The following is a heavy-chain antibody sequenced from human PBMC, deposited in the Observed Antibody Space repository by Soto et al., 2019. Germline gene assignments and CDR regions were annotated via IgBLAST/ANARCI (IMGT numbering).Heavy chain of an antibody. J-gene: IGHJ6*02. CDR3: ARDQGTDTAMVPYYYYGMDV. D-gene: IGHD5-18*01. Sequence: SETLSLTCTVSGGSISSYYWSWIRQPPGKGLEWIGYIYYSGSTNYNPSLKSRVTISVDTSKNQFSLKLSSVTAADTAVYYCARDQGTDTAMVPYYYYGMDVWGQGTTVTVSS. CDR2: IYYSGST. V-gene: IGHV4-59*01. CDR1: GGSISSYY.